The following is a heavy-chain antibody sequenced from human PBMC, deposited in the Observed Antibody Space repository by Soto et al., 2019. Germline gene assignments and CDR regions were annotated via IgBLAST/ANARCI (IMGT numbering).Heavy chain of an antibody. V-gene: IGHV3-30*18. CDR1: GFIYSSCA. D-gene: IGHD6-25*01. CDR3: VKDRAATWSVDY. CDR2: VSHDGTLY. Sequence: QVQLVESGGGVVQPGRSLRLSCSASGFIYSSCAMHWVRQVPGKGLEWLAVVSHDGTLYPYADSVKCRFTLSRDNSRKMLYLQTNSLRPDDTAVYDCVKDRAATWSVDYWGQGTVVTVSS. J-gene: IGHJ4*02.